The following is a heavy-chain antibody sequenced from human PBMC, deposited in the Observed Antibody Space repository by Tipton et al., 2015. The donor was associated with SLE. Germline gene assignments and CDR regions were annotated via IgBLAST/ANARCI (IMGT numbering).Heavy chain of an antibody. J-gene: IGHJ4*02. D-gene: IGHD6-13*01. V-gene: IGHV4-34*01. Sequence: TLSLTCAVYGGSLSGYYWSWIRQSPGKGLEWIDDINHVGRTNYNPSLRSRATISIDTSKNQFSLKLTSVTAADAAIYYCAGAVGTAAGLRGYWGQGTLVTVSS. CDR3: AGAVGTAAGLRGY. CDR1: GGSLSGYY. CDR2: INHVGRT.